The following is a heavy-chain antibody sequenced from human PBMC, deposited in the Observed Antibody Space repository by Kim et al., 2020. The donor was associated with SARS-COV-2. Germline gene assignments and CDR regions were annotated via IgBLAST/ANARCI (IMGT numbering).Heavy chain of an antibody. D-gene: IGHD2-15*01. V-gene: IGHV3-30*18. J-gene: IGHJ4*02. CDR2: ISYDGSNK. CDR3: AKVKHVVVAATRGLDY. Sequence: GGSLRLSCAASGFTFSSYGMHWVRQAPGKGLEWVAVISYDGSNKYYADSVKGRFTISRDNSKNTLYLQMNSLRAEDTAVYYCAKVKHVVVAATRGLDYWGQGTLVTVSS. CDR1: GFTFSSYG.